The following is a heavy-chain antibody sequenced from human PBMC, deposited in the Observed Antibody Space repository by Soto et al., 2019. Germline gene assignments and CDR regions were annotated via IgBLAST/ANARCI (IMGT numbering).Heavy chain of an antibody. CDR2: INHSGST. Sequence: XETLSLTYAVYGWSFSGYYWSWIRQPPGKGLDWIGEINHSGSTNYNPSLKSRVTISVDTSKNQFSLKLSSVTAADTAVYYCARVISSGYYSPIDYWGQGTLVTVS. CDR3: ARVISSGYYSPIDY. CDR1: GWSFSGYY. J-gene: IGHJ4*02. D-gene: IGHD3-3*01. V-gene: IGHV4-34*01.